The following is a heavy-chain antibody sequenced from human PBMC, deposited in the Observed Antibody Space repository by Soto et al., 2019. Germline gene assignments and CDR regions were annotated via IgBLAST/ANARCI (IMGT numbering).Heavy chain of an antibody. V-gene: IGHV3-23*01. CDR2: ISGSGGST. J-gene: IGHJ6*04. D-gene: IGHD3-10*01. CDR1: GFTFSSYA. Sequence: GGSLRLSCAASGFTFSSYAMSWVRQAPGKGLEWVSAISGSGGSTYYADSVKGRFTISRDNSKNTLYLQMNSLRAEDTAVYYCAKDDAGTWGTKRASPMDVWGKGTTVTVSS. CDR3: AKDDAGTWGTKRASPMDV.